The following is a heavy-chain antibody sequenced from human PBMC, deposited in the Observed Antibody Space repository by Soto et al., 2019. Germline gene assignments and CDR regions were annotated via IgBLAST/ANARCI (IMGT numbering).Heavy chain of an antibody. J-gene: IGHJ4*02. CDR3: ASSMGRGGNDY. CDR2: IKTDGSEK. Sequence: EVQLVESGGGLVQPGGSLRLSCAASGFTFSDYWMSWVRQAPGKGLECVANIKTDGSEKYYVDPVKGRFTISRDNAENSLYLKMNSLRAEDTAVYYCASSMGRGGNDYWGQGTLVAGSS. CDR1: GFTFSDYW. D-gene: IGHD3-10*01. V-gene: IGHV3-7*05.